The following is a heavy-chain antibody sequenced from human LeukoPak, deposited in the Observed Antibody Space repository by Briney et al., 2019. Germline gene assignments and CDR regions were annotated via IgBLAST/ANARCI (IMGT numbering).Heavy chain of an antibody. Sequence: GGSLRLSCAASGFTFSSYAMSWVRQAPGKGLEWVSAISGSGGSTYYADSVKGRFTISRDNSKNTLYLQMNSLRAEDTAVYYCAKDPSPVDYGSGSYDYWGQGTLVTVSS. D-gene: IGHD3-10*01. CDR3: AKDPSPVDYGSGSYDY. CDR2: ISGSGGST. J-gene: IGHJ4*02. V-gene: IGHV3-23*01. CDR1: GFTFSSYA.